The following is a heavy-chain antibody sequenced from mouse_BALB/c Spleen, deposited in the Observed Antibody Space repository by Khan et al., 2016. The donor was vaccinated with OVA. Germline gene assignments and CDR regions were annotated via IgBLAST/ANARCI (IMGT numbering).Heavy chain of an antibody. V-gene: IGHV1-7*01. CDR2: INPSTGYT. CDR3: AKRGRRGDIEY. J-gene: IGHJ2*01. D-gene: IGHD1-3*01. CDR1: GYTFINYW. Sequence: QVQLKQSGAELAKPGASVKMSCKASGYTFINYWILWIKQRPGQGLEWIGYINPSTGYTEYNQNFKDKSTLTADKSSTTAYMQLSSLTPDDSRGCYCAKRGRRGDIEYWGQGTTVTVSS.